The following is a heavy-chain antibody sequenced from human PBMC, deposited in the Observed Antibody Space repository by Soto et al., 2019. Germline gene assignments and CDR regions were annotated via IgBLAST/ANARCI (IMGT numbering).Heavy chain of an antibody. Sequence: GGSLRLSCAASGFTFSSYAMHWVRQAPGKGLEWVAVISYDGSNKYYADSVKGRFTISRDNSKNTLYLQMNSLRAEDTAVYYCARPYYYDSKELSKHAHFDYWGQGTLVTVSS. CDR3: ARPYYYDSKELSKHAHFDY. CDR2: ISYDGSNK. V-gene: IGHV3-30-3*01. CDR1: GFTFSSYA. D-gene: IGHD3-22*01. J-gene: IGHJ4*02.